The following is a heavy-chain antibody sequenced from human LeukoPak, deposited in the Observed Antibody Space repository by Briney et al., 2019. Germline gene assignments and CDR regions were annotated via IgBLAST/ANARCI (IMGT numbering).Heavy chain of an antibody. CDR2: MNPNSGNT. CDR1: GYTFTSND. CDR3: ARGNKVISAALKYYDFWSGYYSSFDY. J-gene: IGHJ4*02. V-gene: IGHV1-8*03. D-gene: IGHD3-3*01. Sequence: GASVNVSCKASGYTFTSNDINWVRQATGQGLERMGWMNPNSGNTGYAQKFQGRVTITRNTSISTAYMELRSLRSDDTAVYYCARGNKVISAALKYYDFWSGYYSSFDYWGQGTLVTVSS.